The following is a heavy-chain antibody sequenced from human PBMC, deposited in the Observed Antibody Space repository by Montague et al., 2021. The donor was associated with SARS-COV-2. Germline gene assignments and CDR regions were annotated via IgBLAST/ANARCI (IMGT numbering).Heavy chain of an antibody. D-gene: IGHD5-18*01. CDR2: SGST. CDR3: ARGSYGHDDFDI. V-gene: IGHV4-59*09. Sequence: SGSTHYNPSLKSRVTLSLDTSKNQFSLKLNSVTATDTAVYYCARGSYGHDDFDIWGQGTM. J-gene: IGHJ3*02.